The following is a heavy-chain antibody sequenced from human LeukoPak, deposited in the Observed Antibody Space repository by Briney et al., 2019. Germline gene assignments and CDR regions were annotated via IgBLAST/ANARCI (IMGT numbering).Heavy chain of an antibody. J-gene: IGHJ2*01. Sequence: GGSLRLSCAASAFTCSIYAMSWVRQAPGGGVECVLSISGRGGSGGSTFYADSVKGRFTISRDNSKNTLYLQMNSLRAEDTAVYYCVKDRVTGGPYWFFDLWGRGTLVTVSS. CDR3: VKDRVTGGPYWFFDL. CDR1: AFTCSIYA. V-gene: IGHV3-23*01. CDR2: ISGRGGSGGST. D-gene: IGHD7-27*01.